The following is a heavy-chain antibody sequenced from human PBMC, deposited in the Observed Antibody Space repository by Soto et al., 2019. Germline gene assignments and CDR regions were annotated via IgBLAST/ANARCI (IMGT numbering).Heavy chain of an antibody. Sequence: GGSLRLSCAASGFTFSSYAMHWVRQAPGKGLEWVAVISYDGSNKYYADSVKGRFTISRDNSKNTLHLQMNSLRAEDTAVYYCARGIAAAYGMDVWGQGTTVTVSS. CDR1: GFTFSSYA. D-gene: IGHD6-13*01. J-gene: IGHJ6*02. CDR2: ISYDGSNK. CDR3: ARGIAAAYGMDV. V-gene: IGHV3-30-3*01.